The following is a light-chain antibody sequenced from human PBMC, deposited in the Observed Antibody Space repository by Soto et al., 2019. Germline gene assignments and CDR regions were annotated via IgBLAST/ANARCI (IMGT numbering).Light chain of an antibody. J-gene: IGKJ1*01. CDR2: DVS. V-gene: IGKV3-20*01. Sequence: EIVLTQSTGTLSFSAGDRATLSCRSSQTLRSGYLAWYQHKPGQPPRLLIYDVSSRTPGTPDRFSGSGSGTDFALTISRLEPEDFAVYYCHQYGSSPRAFGQGTKVDIK. CDR3: HQYGSSPRA. CDR1: QTLRSGY.